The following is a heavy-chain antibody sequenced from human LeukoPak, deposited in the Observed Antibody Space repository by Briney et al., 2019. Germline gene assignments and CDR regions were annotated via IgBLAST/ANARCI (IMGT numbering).Heavy chain of an antibody. J-gene: IGHJ4*02. D-gene: IGHD3-10*01. CDR3: ARDRHHRFGELVP. CDR2: VSTDSTYT. Sequence: GGSLRLSCTASGFTFSDYYMTWIRQAPGKGLEWLSYVSTDSTYTNYADSVKGRFTISRDNAKSSLYLQLNSLRAEDTAVYYCARDRHHRFGELVPWGQGTRVTVSS. CDR1: GFTFSDYY. V-gene: IGHV3-11*06.